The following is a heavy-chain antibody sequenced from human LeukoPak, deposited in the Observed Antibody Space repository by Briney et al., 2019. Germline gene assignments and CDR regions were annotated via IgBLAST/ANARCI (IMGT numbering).Heavy chain of an antibody. J-gene: IGHJ4*02. V-gene: IGHV3-23*01. CDR3: AKTLSSGWSGKYYFDY. CDR1: GFTFSTYA. CDR2: ISGNGDNT. D-gene: IGHD6-19*01. Sequence: PGGSLRLSCAASGFTFSTYAISWVRQAPGKGLEWVSGISGNGDNTYYAGSVKGRFTIYRDNSKSRLSLQMNSLRAEDTAVYYCAKTLSSGWSGKYYFDYWGQGTPVSVSS.